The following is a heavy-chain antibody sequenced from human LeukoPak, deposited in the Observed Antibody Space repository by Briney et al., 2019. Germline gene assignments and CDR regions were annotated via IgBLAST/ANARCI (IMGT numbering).Heavy chain of an antibody. CDR2: ISYDGSNK. D-gene: IGHD2-8*01. J-gene: IGHJ5*02. Sequence: GRSLRLSYAASGFTFSSYAMHWVRQAPGKGLEWVAVISYDGSNKYYADSVKGRFTISRDNSKNTLYLQMNSLRAEDTAVYYCAGALMSPFDPWGQGTLVTVSS. CDR1: GFTFSSYA. V-gene: IGHV3-30*01. CDR3: AGALMSPFDP.